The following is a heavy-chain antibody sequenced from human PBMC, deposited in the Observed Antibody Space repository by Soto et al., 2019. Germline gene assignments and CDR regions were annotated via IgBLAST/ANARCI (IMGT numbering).Heavy chain of an antibody. CDR3: ARLPVYSSSSNWFDP. Sequence: QVQLQESGPGLVKPSQTLSLTCTVSGGSIYSGDYYWSWIRQHPGKGLEWIGYIYYSGSTYYHPSLKSRVTISLNTSKNQFSLKLSSVTAADTAVYYCARLPVYSSSSNWFDPWGQGTLVTVSS. CDR1: GGSIYSGDYY. D-gene: IGHD6-6*01. V-gene: IGHV4-31*03. J-gene: IGHJ5*02. CDR2: IYYSGST.